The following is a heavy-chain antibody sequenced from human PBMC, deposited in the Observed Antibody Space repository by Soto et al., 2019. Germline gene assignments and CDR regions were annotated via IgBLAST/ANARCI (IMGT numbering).Heavy chain of an antibody. CDR3: ATGYRRYCSGGSWNAWGSGPDAFDI. CDR2: IIPIFGTA. Sequence: SVKVSCKASGGTFSSYAISWVRQAPGQGLEWMGGIIPIFGTANYAQKFQGRVTITADESTNTAYMELSSLRSEDTAVYYCATGYRRYCSGGSWNAWGSGPDAFDICGQGIMVTVSS. V-gene: IGHV1-69*13. CDR1: GGTFSSYA. D-gene: IGHD2-15*01. J-gene: IGHJ3*02.